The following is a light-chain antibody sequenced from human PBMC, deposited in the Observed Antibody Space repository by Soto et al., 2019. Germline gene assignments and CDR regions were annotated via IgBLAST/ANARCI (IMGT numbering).Light chain of an antibody. CDR1: QSVSSN. V-gene: IGKV3-15*01. J-gene: IGKJ1*01. CDR3: QQYYSFPQT. Sequence: EIVMTQSPATLSVSPGERATLSCRASQSVSSNLAWYQQKPGQAPRLLIYGASTRATGIPARFSGSGSGTDFTLTISCLQSEDFATDYCQQYYSFPQTFGQGTKVDIK. CDR2: GAS.